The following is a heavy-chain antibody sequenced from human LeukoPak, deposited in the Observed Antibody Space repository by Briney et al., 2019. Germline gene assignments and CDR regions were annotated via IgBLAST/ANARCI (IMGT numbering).Heavy chain of an antibody. CDR3: GKHDSSSDY. V-gene: IGHV3-30*02. CDR2: IRSDGSDK. CDR1: GCIFSTYG. D-gene: IGHD3-22*01. J-gene: IGHJ4*02. Sequence: PGGALRLSCAASGCIFSTYGMHWVRQAPGKGVEWVAFIRSDGSDKSYAGSVMGRFTLSREHFKNPLYLPMNPLRAEDTAVYSCGKHDSSSDYWGQGTLVTVSS.